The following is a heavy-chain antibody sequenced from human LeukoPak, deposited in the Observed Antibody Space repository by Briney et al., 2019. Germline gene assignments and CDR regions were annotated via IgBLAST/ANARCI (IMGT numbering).Heavy chain of an antibody. V-gene: IGHV3-15*01. CDR2: IKSKTDGGTT. J-gene: IGHJ6*03. Sequence: PGGSLRLSCAASGFTFSNAWMSRVRQAPGKGLEWVGRIKSKTDGGTTDYAAPVKGRFTISRDDSKNTLYLQMNSLKTEDTAVYYCTTVPTFSTIFGVPYSGYYYMDVWGKGTTVTVSS. CDR1: GFTFSNAW. D-gene: IGHD3-3*01. CDR3: TTVPTFSTIFGVPYSGYYYMDV.